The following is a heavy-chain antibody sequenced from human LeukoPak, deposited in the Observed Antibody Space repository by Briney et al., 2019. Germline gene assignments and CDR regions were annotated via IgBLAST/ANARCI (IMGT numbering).Heavy chain of an antibody. CDR2: IIPILGVA. J-gene: IGHJ5*02. Sequence: SVKASCKASGGTFSSYAISWVRQAPGQGLEWMGRIIPILGVANYAQKFQGRVTITADKSTSTAYMELSSLRSEDTAVYYCAMMTTVSSWGQGTLVTVSS. CDR3: AMMTTVSS. V-gene: IGHV1-69*04. D-gene: IGHD4-17*01. CDR1: GGTFSSYA.